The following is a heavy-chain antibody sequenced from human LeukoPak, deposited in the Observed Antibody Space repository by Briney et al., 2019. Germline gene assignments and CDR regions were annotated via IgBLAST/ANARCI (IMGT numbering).Heavy chain of an antibody. D-gene: IGHD3-10*01. CDR2: INHSGST. CDR1: GGSFSGYY. CDR3: ARVRGDYFDY. V-gene: IGHV4-34*01. Sequence: SETLSLTCAVYGGSFSGYYWSWIRQPPGEGVEWVGEINHSGSTNYNPSLKSRVTISVDTSKNQFSLTLSSVPAADTAVYYCARVRGDYFDYWGQGTLVTVSS. J-gene: IGHJ4*02.